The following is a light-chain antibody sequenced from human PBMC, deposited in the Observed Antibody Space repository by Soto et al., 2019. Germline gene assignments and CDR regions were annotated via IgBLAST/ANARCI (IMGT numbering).Light chain of an antibody. CDR3: CSYAGNWTFV. CDR1: SSDFGIYDL. J-gene: IGLJ2*01. V-gene: IGLV2-23*03. Sequence: QSALTQPASVSGSPGQSITISCTATSSDFGIYDLVSWYQQHPGKAPKVIVFEGSKRPSGISLRFSGSTSGNTASLTISGLQAEDEADYHCCSYAGNWTFVFGGGTQRPS. CDR2: EGS.